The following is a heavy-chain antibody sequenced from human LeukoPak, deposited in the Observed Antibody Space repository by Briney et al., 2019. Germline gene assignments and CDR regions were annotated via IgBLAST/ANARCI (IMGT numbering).Heavy chain of an antibody. CDR1: GYTFTGYY. Sequence: ASVKVSCKASGYTFTGYYMHWVRQAPGQGLEWMGWINPNSGGTNYAQKFQGRVTMTRDTSISTAYMELSRLRSDDTAVYYCARGDWQQLDPRRIDYWGQGTLVTVSS. CDR3: ARGDWQQLDPRRIDY. V-gene: IGHV1-2*02. J-gene: IGHJ4*02. D-gene: IGHD3-9*01. CDR2: INPNSGGT.